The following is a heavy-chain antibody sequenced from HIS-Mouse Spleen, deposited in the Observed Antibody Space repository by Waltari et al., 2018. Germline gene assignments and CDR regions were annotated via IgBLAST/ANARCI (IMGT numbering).Heavy chain of an antibody. V-gene: IGHV4-39*07. CDR3: AREIPYSSSWYDWYFDL. Sequence: QLQLQESGPGLVKPSETLSLTRPVSGGSISISSYHWGRIRQPPGKGLEWLGSIYYSGSTYYNPSLKSRVTISVDTSKNQFSLKLSSVTAADTAVYYCAREIPYSSSWYDWYFDLWGRGTLVTVSS. D-gene: IGHD6-13*01. CDR1: GGSISISSYH. J-gene: IGHJ2*01. CDR2: IYYSGST.